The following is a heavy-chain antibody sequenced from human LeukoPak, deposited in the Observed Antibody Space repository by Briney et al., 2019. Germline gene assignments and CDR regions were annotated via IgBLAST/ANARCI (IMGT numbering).Heavy chain of an antibody. J-gene: IGHJ4*02. CDR2: IYHSGST. D-gene: IGHD3-22*01. V-gene: IGHV4-30-2*01. CDR1: GGSISSGGYS. CDR3: ARAIYYDSSGYYFDY. Sequence: SETLSLTCAVSGGSISSGGYSWSWIRQPPGKGLEWIGYIYHSGSTYYNPSLKSRVTISVDRSKNQFSLKLSSVTAADTAVYYCARAIYYDSSGYYFDYWGQGTLVTVSS.